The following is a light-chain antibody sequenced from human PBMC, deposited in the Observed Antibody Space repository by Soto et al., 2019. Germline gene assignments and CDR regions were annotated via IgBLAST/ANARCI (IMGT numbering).Light chain of an antibody. CDR3: AAWDDSLSGFV. Sequence: QSVLTQPPSASGTPGQRVSISCSGSSSNIGKNYVYWYQQVPGTAPKLLIYRNNQRPSGVPDRFSGSKSGTSASLAICGLRSEDEADYFCAAWDDSLSGFVFGTGTKLTVL. CDR1: SSNIGKNY. CDR2: RNN. V-gene: IGLV1-47*01. J-gene: IGLJ1*01.